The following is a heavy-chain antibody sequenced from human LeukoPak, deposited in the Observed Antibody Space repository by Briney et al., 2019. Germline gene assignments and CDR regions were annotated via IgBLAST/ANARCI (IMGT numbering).Heavy chain of an antibody. CDR3: ARVGPDI. Sequence: GGSLRLSCAASGVNFSSYSMNWVRQAPGEGLEWVSSISSSSSYIYYADSVKGRFTISRDNAKNSLYLQMNSLRAEDTAVYYCARVGPDIWGQGTMVTVSS. V-gene: IGHV3-21*01. D-gene: IGHD3-16*01. CDR1: GVNFSSYS. CDR2: ISSSSSYI. J-gene: IGHJ3*02.